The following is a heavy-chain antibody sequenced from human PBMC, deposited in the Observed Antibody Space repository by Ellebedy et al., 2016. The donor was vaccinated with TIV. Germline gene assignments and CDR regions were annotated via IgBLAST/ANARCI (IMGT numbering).Heavy chain of an antibody. Sequence: MPGGSLRLSCTVSGGSITSDNYYWAWIRQPPGKGLEWIGSIYYSGSTYYNPSLKSRVTISVVTSKIQFSLNLNSVTAADTAVYFCARERYSGTFYWFDPWGQGTLVTVSS. CDR2: IYYSGST. D-gene: IGHD1-26*01. J-gene: IGHJ5*02. CDR1: GGSITSDNYY. CDR3: ARERYSGTFYWFDP. V-gene: IGHV4-39*07.